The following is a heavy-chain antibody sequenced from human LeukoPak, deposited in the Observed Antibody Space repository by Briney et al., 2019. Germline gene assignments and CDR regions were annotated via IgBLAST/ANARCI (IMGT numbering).Heavy chain of an antibody. CDR3: AKARPKIWLAPDY. CDR2: IKQDGSET. Sequence: GGSLRLSCAASGFTFSSYWMSWVRQAPGKGLEWVANIKQDGSETSYVDSLKGRFTISRDNAKNSLFLQMNSLRAEDTAVYYCAKARPKIWLAPDYWGQGTLVTVSS. CDR1: GFTFSSYW. V-gene: IGHV3-7*01. D-gene: IGHD6-19*01. J-gene: IGHJ4*02.